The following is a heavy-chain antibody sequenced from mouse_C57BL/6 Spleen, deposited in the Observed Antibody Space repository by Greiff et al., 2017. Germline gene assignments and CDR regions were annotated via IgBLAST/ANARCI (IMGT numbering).Heavy chain of an antibody. Sequence: VQLQQSGAELMKPGASVKLSCKATGYTFTGYWIEWVKQRPGHGLEWIGEILPGSGSTNYNEKFKGKATLTADTSSNTAYMQLSSLTTEDSAIYYCARSIYDGYYPPYFDVWGTGTTVTVAS. CDR1: GYTFTGYW. V-gene: IGHV1-9*01. CDR2: ILPGSGST. D-gene: IGHD2-3*01. CDR3: ARSIYDGYYPPYFDV. J-gene: IGHJ1*03.